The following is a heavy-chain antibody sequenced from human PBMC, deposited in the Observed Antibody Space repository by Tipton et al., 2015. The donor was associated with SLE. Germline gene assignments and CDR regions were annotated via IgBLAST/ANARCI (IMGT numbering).Heavy chain of an antibody. CDR3: ARTLWVDKDIAEVPPDIRFRAFDI. CDR2: IFYSGST. Sequence: TLSLTCTVSDDSISNYYWSWIRQSPGKGLEWIGYIFYSGSTKYNPSLKSRVTISIDTSNNQFSLNLSSVTAADTAVYYCARTLWVDKDIAEVPPDIRFRAFDIWGQGTMLTVSS. D-gene: IGHD2-2*02. CDR1: DDSISNYY. J-gene: IGHJ3*02. V-gene: IGHV4-59*01.